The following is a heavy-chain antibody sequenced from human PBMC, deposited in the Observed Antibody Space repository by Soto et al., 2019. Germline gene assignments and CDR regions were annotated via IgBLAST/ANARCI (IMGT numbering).Heavy chain of an antibody. D-gene: IGHD6-13*01. CDR2: VYNDGSNK. Sequence: GGSLRLSCAGSGFSFSSYGMHWVRQAPGKGLEWVAIVYNDGSNKYYGDSVKGRFTISRDNSRNSVFLQMNSLRADDTAVYYCARDANLGFSSSWFMDYWGQGTRVTVSS. V-gene: IGHV3-33*01. CDR1: GFSFSSYG. CDR3: ARDANLGFSSSWFMDY. J-gene: IGHJ4*02.